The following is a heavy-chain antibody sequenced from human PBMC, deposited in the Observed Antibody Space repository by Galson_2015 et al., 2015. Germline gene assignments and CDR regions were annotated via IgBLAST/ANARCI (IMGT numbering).Heavy chain of an antibody. CDR2: IKQGGSEK. Sequence: SLRLSCAASGFTFSIYWMSWVRQAPGKGLEWVSNIKQGGSEKYYADSVKGRFTISRDNSENSLYLQLNSLRGEDTAVYYCARVGVPYQFDNWGQGTLVTVSS. CDR3: ARVGVPYQFDN. J-gene: IGHJ4*02. D-gene: IGHD2-8*01. V-gene: IGHV3-7*03. CDR1: GFTFSIYW.